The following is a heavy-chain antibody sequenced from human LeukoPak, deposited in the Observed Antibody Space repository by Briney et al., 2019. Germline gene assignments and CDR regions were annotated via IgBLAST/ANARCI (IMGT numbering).Heavy chain of an antibody. D-gene: IGHD3-22*01. CDR2: INHSGST. Sequence: SETLSLTCAAYGGSFSGYYLSWIRQAPGKGLEWIGEINHSGSTNYNPSLKSRVTISVDTSKNQFYLQLSYVTAADTAVYYCARGFKGRSVGYYDSSGYKGNFDYWGQGTLVTVSS. CDR1: GGSFSGYY. V-gene: IGHV4-34*01. CDR3: ARGFKGRSVGYYDSSGYKGNFDY. J-gene: IGHJ4*02.